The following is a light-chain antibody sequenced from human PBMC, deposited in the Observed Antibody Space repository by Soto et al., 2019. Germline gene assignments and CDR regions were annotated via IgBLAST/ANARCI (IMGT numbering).Light chain of an antibody. J-gene: IGKJ1*01. CDR2: GAS. Sequence: EIVMTQSPATLSVSPGERATLSCRASQSVSSNLAWYQQKPGQAPRLLIYGASTRATGIPARFSGSGSGTEFTLTISSLQSGDFAVYYCQQYNNRWTVGEETKVEIK. CDR1: QSVSSN. CDR3: QQYNNRWT. V-gene: IGKV3-15*01.